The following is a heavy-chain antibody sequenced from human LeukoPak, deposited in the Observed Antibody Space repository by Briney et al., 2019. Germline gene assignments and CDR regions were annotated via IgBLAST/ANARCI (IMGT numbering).Heavy chain of an antibody. CDR2: ISSSHNNI. Sequence: PGGSLRLSCAASGFTFSSYRMNWVRQAPGKGLDWVSSISSSHNNIYYADSVKGRFSISRDNAKNSLFLQMNSLRAEDTAVYYCVGDRSPGYFDYWGQGTLVTVSS. D-gene: IGHD3-10*01. CDR3: VGDRSPGYFDY. V-gene: IGHV3-21*01. CDR1: GFTFSSYR. J-gene: IGHJ4*02.